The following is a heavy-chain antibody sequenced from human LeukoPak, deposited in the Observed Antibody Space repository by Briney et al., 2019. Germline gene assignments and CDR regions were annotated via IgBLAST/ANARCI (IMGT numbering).Heavy chain of an antibody. CDR3: ARSGDIFGSPSTDY. J-gene: IGHJ4*02. CDR2: IYYSGST. V-gene: IGHV4-30-4*08. CDR1: GGSISSGDYY. D-gene: IGHD3-9*01. Sequence: SETLSLTCTVSGGSISSGDYYWSWIRQPPGKRLEWIGYIYYSGSTYYNPSLKSRVTISVDTSKNQFSLKLSSVTAADMAVYYCARSGDIFGSPSTDYWGQGTLVTVSS.